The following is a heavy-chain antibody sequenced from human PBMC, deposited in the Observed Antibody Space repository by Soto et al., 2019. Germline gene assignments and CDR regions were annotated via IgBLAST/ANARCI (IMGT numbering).Heavy chain of an antibody. CDR1: GYSFAGYW. Sequence: GESLKISCQGSGYSFAGYWITWVRQKPGKGLEWMGRIDPSDSQTYYSPSFRGHVTISATKSITTVFLQWSSLRASDTAMYYCARPRVSTPRLEDPFDIWGQGTVVTVSS. V-gene: IGHV5-10-1*01. CDR3: ARPRVSTPRLEDPFDI. D-gene: IGHD5-12*01. CDR2: IDPSDSQT. J-gene: IGHJ3*02.